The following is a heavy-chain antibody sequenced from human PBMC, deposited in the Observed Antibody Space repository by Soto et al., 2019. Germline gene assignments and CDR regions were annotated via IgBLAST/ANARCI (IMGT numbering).Heavy chain of an antibody. CDR3: ARIAASGRGWDV. Sequence: VQLVESGGGLVQPGGSLRLSCVDSGFTFSSYWMSWVCQAPVKGLEWVGNIKQDGSEENYVDSVKGRFTISRDNAKNSMYLQMNSLRVEDTAVYYCARIAASGRGWDVWGQGTTVVVSS. V-gene: IGHV3-7*01. D-gene: IGHD6-13*01. J-gene: IGHJ6*02. CDR1: GFTFSSYW. CDR2: IKQDGSEE.